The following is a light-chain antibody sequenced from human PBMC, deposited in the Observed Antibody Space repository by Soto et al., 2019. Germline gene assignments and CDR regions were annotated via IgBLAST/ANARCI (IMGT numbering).Light chain of an antibody. Sequence: QPVLTQPPSASGTPGQRVTISCSGSNSNIGRNTENWYQQLPGTAPKLLIYSNNQRPSGVPDRFSGSKSGTSASLAISGLQSEDEADYYCAAWDDSLNGPVFGGGTKLTVL. V-gene: IGLV1-44*01. J-gene: IGLJ3*02. CDR1: NSNIGRNT. CDR2: SNN. CDR3: AAWDDSLNGPV.